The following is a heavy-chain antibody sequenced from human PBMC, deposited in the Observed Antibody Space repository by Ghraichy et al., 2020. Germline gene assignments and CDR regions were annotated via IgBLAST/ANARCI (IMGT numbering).Heavy chain of an antibody. CDR1: GFSFRTYA. D-gene: IGHD6-19*01. V-gene: IGHV3-23*01. CDR2: IGANGLT. CDR3: ARDLPTSGWTHYFDS. J-gene: IGHJ4*02. Sequence: GGSLRLSCSASGFSFRTYAMSWVRQAPGRGLEWVSAIGANGLTYYADSVKGRLTISRDNSGDMLYLQMHSLRVEDTAVYYCARDLPTSGWTHYFDSWGRGTLVTVSS.